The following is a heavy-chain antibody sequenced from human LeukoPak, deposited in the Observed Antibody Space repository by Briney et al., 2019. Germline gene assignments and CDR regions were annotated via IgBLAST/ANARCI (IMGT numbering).Heavy chain of an antibody. D-gene: IGHD3-10*01. Sequence: SETLSLTCAVSGGPFSGYFWSWIRQSSGKGLEWIGEIHNSGTTNYNPSLNSRVTISEDTSNNQFYLNLSSVTAADTAVYYCARRYYYNLGSFPFDFWGQGTLVTVSS. CDR3: ARRYYYNLGSFPFDF. J-gene: IGHJ4*02. CDR1: GGPFSGYF. CDR2: IHNSGTT. V-gene: IGHV4-34*01.